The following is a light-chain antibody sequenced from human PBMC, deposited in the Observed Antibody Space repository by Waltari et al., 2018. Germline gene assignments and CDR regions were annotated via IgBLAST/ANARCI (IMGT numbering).Light chain of an antibody. CDR1: QSVSSN. Sequence: EIVMTQSPATLSVSPGERATLYCRASQSVSSNLAWYQQKPGQAPRLLIYGASTRATGIPARFSGSGSGTEFTLTISSLQSEDFAVYYCQQYNNWPPTCTFGQGTKLEIK. J-gene: IGKJ2*02. CDR2: GAS. CDR3: QQYNNWPPTCT. V-gene: IGKV3-15*01.